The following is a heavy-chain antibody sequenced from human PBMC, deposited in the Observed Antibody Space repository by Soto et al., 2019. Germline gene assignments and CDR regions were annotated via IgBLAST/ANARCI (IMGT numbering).Heavy chain of an antibody. D-gene: IGHD4-17*01. CDR3: ARGTTGTKAEDS. CDR2: IFYHGAT. CDR1: GTSVTTATHS. J-gene: IGHJ5*01. Sequence: QVHLQESGPGLLKTSQTLSLTSPASGTSVTTATHSWNWILQFQGQGLERIGYIFYHGATSYNPSLKSRVTISLNTSKNKFSLTLSDVTAADTAVYYCARGTTGTKAEDSWVQGTRMTVSP. V-gene: IGHV4-31*03.